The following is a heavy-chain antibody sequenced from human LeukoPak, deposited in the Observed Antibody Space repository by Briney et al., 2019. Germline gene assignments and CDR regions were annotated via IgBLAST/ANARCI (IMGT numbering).Heavy chain of an antibody. CDR2: IYTSGST. D-gene: IGHD3-10*01. Sequence: SETLSLTCAVSGGSISSGSYYWSWIRQPAGKGLEWIGRIYTSGSTNYNPSLKSRVTISVDTSKNQFSLKLSSVTAADTAVYYCARDGRFGELGIDYWGQGTLVTVSS. CDR1: GGSISSGSYY. J-gene: IGHJ4*02. V-gene: IGHV4-61*02. CDR3: ARDGRFGELGIDY.